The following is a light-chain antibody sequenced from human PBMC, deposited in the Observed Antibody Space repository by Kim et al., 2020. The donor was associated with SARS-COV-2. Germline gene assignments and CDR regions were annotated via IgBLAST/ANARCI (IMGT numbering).Light chain of an antibody. Sequence: QSALTQPASVSGSPGQSITISCTGTTSDVGGYNYVSWYQQHPGKAPKLMIYDVSTRPSGVSNRFSGSKSGNTASLTISGLQAEDEADYYCSSYTSITTSYVVFGGGTQLTVL. CDR2: DVS. J-gene: IGLJ2*01. V-gene: IGLV2-14*03. CDR3: SSYTSITTSYVV. CDR1: TSDVGGYNY.